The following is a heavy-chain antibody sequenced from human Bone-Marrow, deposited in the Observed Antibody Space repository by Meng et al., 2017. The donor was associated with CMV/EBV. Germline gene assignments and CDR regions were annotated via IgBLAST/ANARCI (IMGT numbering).Heavy chain of an antibody. CDR2: ISSSSSYI. D-gene: IGHD6-13*01. J-gene: IGHJ4*02. Sequence: GGSLRLSCAASGFTVSSNYMSWVRQAPGKGLGWVSSISSSSSYIYYADSVKGRFTISRDNAKSSLFLQMNSLRDEDTAVYYCARDLQKGRPAAAVDYWGQGTLVTVSS. CDR3: ARDLQKGRPAAAVDY. V-gene: IGHV3-21*01. CDR1: GFTVSSNY.